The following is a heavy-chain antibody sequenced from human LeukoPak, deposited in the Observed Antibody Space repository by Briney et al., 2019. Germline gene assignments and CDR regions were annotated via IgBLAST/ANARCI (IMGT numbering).Heavy chain of an antibody. D-gene: IGHD6-13*01. Sequence: GGSLRLSCAASGFTFSSYAMHWVRQAPGKGLEYVSAISSNGGSTYYANSVKGRFTISRDNSKNTLYLQMGSLRAEDMAVYYCARERSSSWRHWFDPWGQGTLVTVSS. CDR1: GFTFSSYA. J-gene: IGHJ5*02. CDR3: ARERSSSWRHWFDP. CDR2: ISSNGGST. V-gene: IGHV3-64*01.